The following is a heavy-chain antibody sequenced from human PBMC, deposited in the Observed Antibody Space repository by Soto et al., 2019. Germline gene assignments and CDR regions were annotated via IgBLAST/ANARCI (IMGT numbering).Heavy chain of an antibody. CDR2: ISYDGTNK. CDR1: GFTFSSYS. CDR3: ARESEDLTSNFDY. J-gene: IGHJ4*02. V-gene: IGHV3-30-3*01. Sequence: PGGSLRLSCAASGFTFSSYSMHWVRQDPGKGLEWVALISYDGTNKDYADSVKGRFTISRDNSKNTLYLQMNSLRAEDTAVYYCARESEDLTSNFDYWGQGTLVTVSS.